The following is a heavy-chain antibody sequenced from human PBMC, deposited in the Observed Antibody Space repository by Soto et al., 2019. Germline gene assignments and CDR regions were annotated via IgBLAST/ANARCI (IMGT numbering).Heavy chain of an antibody. Sequence: ASLNGSCKTAGYTYTSDYMDWLSQNHRQGLEWMGIINPSGGSTSYAQKFQGRVTMTRDTSTSPVYMELSSLRSEDTAVYYCARMASGMATINFFDYWGQGTLVTVSS. J-gene: IGHJ4*02. V-gene: IGHV1-46*01. CDR1: GYTYTSDY. CDR2: INPSGGST. CDR3: ARMASGMATINFFDY. D-gene: IGHD5-12*01.